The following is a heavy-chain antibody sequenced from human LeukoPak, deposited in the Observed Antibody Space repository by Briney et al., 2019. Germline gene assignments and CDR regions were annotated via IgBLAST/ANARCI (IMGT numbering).Heavy chain of an antibody. J-gene: IGHJ6*02. V-gene: IGHV4-34*01. Sequence: PSETLSLTCAAYGGSFSGYYWSWIRQPPGKGLEWIGEINHSGSTNYNPSLKSRVTISVDTSKNQFSLKLSSVTAADTAVYYCARGRRKPRIAARPRPQNYYYGMDVWGQGTTVTVSS. D-gene: IGHD6-6*01. CDR3: ARGRRKPRIAARPRPQNYYYGMDV. CDR1: GGSFSGYY. CDR2: INHSGST.